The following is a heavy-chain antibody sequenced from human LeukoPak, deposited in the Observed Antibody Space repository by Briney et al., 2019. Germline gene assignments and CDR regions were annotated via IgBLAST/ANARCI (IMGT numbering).Heavy chain of an antibody. CDR2: IRNDGGET. D-gene: IGHD3-10*01. V-gene: IGHV3-74*01. CDR1: GFTFSDHW. Sequence: PGGSLRLSCVASGFTFSDHWMHWVRHAPGKGLVWVSRIRNDGGETNYADSVKGRFTISRDNAKNTLFLQMNSLRAEDTAVYYCSRVRVSFDYWGQGTLVTVAS. CDR3: SRVRVSFDY. J-gene: IGHJ4*02.